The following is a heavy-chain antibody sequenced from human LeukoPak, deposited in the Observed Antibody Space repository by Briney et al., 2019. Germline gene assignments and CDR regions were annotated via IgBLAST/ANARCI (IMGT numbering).Heavy chain of an antibody. CDR3: ARDGPYSSGWYYFDY. CDR1: GYSFTSYG. CDR2: ISAYNGNT. Sequence: GPSVKVSCKSSGYSFTSYGISWVRQAPGQGLEWMGWISAYNGNTNYAQKFQGRVTMTTDTSTSAAYMEVRSLRSDDTAVYYCARDGPYSSGWYYFDYWGQGTLVTVSS. V-gene: IGHV1-18*01. J-gene: IGHJ4*02. D-gene: IGHD6-19*01.